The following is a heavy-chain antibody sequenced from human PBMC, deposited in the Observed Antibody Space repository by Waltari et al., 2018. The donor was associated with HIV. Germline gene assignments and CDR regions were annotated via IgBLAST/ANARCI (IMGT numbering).Heavy chain of an antibody. V-gene: IGHV4-39*01. J-gene: IGHJ5*02. D-gene: IGHD1-7*01. Sequence: QLQLQESGPGLVKPSETLSLTCTVSGGSISSSSYYWGWIRQPPGKGLEWIGSIYYSGSTYYNPSLKGRGTISVDTSKNQFSLKLSSVTAADTAVYYCARQMWNYAAVWVRWFDPWGQGTLVTVSS. CDR1: GGSISSSSYY. CDR2: IYYSGST. CDR3: ARQMWNYAAVWVRWFDP.